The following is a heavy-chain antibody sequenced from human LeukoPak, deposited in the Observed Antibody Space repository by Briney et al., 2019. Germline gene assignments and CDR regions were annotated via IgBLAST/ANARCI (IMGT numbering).Heavy chain of an antibody. CDR2: ISYDGSNK. CDR3: AGGQGWHFDL. CDR1: GFTFSSYG. Sequence: GGSLRLSCAASGFTFSSYGMHWVRQAPGKGLEWVAVISYDGSNKYYADSVKGRFTISRDNSKNTLYLQMNSLRAEDTAVYYCAGGQGWHFDLWGRGTLVTVSS. D-gene: IGHD2-15*01. V-gene: IGHV3-30*03. J-gene: IGHJ2*01.